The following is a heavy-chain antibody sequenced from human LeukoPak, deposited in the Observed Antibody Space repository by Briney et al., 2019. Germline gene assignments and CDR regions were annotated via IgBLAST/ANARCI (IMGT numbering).Heavy chain of an antibody. CDR3: ANGHYYYGMDV. CDR1: GYTFTSYD. J-gene: IGHJ6*02. D-gene: IGHD3-16*02. V-gene: IGHV1-8*01. Sequence: ASVKVSRKASGYTFTSYDINWVRQATGQGLEWVGWMNPNNGNTGYAQKLHGRVTMTRNTSISTAYMELSRLRSEAAAVYFCANGHYYYGMDVWGQGDTVTVSS. CDR2: MNPNNGNT.